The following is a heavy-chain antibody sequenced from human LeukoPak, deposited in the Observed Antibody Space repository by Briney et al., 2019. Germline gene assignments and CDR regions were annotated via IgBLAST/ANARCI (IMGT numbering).Heavy chain of an antibody. V-gene: IGHV1-2*02. CDR3: STAPIPEYYFDS. Sequence: ASVKVSCKASGDSFTGDYLHWVRQAPGQGPEWVGCIHRRSGGTTYSQKFRGRVAMTIDTSMSTAYMDLSRLTSDDTAMYYCSTAPIPEYYFDSWGQGTLVTVSS. CDR1: GDSFTGDY. J-gene: IGHJ4*02. CDR2: IHRRSGGT. D-gene: IGHD2-21*01.